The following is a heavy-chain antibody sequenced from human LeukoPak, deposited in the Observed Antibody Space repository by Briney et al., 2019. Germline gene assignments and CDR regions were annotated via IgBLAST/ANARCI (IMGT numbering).Heavy chain of an antibody. V-gene: IGHV3-30*02. J-gene: IGHJ4*02. CDR3: ASPGMLPSYEVRSGWYYYFDY. Sequence: GGSLRLSCAASGFTFSRHGMHWVRQAPGKGLDWVAFIRNDGSNQYYADSVTGRFTISRDNSKNTLYLQMNSLGAKDTAVYYCASPGMLPSYEVRSGWYYYFDYWGQGTVVTVSS. D-gene: IGHD6-19*01. CDR1: GFTFSRHG. CDR2: IRNDGSNQ.